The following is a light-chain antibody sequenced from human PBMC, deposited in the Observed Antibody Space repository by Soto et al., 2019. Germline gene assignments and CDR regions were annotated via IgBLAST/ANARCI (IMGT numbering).Light chain of an antibody. V-gene: IGLV1-40*01. CDR2: GNT. CDR1: SSNIGAGYD. CDR3: LSFDSSLSVV. Sequence: QLVLTQPPSVSGAPGQRVTISCTGSSSNIGAGYDVHWYQQLPGRAPKLLIYGNTNRPSGVPDRFSGSKSGTSASLAITGLQAEDEADYYCLSFDSSLSVVFGGGTQPTVL. J-gene: IGLJ2*01.